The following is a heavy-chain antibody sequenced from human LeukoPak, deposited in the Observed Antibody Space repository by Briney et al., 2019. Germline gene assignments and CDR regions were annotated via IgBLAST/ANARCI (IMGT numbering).Heavy chain of an antibody. Sequence: SETLSLTCTVSGYSISSGYYWGWIRQPPGKGLEWIGSIYHSGSTYYNPSLKSRVTISVDTSKNQFSLKLSSVTAADTAVYYCAREIDSPSNPGGDYARDYFDYWGQGTLVTVSS. CDR3: AREIDSPSNPGGDYARDYFDY. CDR2: IYHSGST. D-gene: IGHD4-17*01. J-gene: IGHJ4*02. CDR1: GYSISSGYY. V-gene: IGHV4-38-2*02.